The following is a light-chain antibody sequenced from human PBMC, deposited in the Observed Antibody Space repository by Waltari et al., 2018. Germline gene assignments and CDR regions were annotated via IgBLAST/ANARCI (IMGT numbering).Light chain of an antibody. CDR1: QSVLYSSNNKNY. V-gene: IGKV4-1*01. J-gene: IGKJ5*01. Sequence: DIVRTQSPGSLAGSLGERATINFTSSQSVLYSSNNKNYLAWYRQKPGQPPKLLIYWASTRESGVPDRFSGGGSGTDFTLTISSLQAEDVAVYYCQQYYSTPPTFGQGTRLEIK. CDR2: WAS. CDR3: QQYYSTPPT.